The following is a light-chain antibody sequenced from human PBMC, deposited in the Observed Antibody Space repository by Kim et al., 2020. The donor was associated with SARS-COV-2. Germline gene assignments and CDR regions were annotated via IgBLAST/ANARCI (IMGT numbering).Light chain of an antibody. CDR3: QQYDNLPYT. V-gene: IGKV1-33*01. J-gene: IGKJ2*01. CDR2: DAS. Sequence: DIQMTQSPSSLSASVGDRVTITCQASQDISNYLNWYQQKPGKAPKLLIYDASNLETGVPSRFSGSGSGTDFTFTISSLQPEDIATYYCQQYDNLPYTFGQGPKLE. CDR1: QDISNY.